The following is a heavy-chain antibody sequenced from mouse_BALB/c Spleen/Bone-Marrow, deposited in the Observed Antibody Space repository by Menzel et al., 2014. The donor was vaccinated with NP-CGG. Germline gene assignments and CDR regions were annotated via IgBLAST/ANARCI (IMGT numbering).Heavy chain of an antibody. CDR2: IYPGNGDT. J-gene: IGHJ2*01. V-gene: IGHV1-12*01. Sequence: SGAELVKPGASVKMSCKASGYTFTSYNMHWVKQTPGQGLEWIGTIYPGNGDTSYNQKFKGKATLTADKSSSTAYMQLSSLTSEDSAVYYCARSNWDGGNYFDYWGQGTTPTVSS. CDR1: GYTFTSYN. D-gene: IGHD4-1*01. CDR3: ARSNWDGGNYFDY.